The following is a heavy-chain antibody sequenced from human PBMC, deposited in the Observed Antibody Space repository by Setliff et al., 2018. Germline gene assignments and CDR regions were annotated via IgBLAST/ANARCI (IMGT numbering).Heavy chain of an antibody. V-gene: IGHV4-34*10. CDR1: GESFSNNY. CDR2: SDHGGNT. Sequence: ETLSLTCSVYGESFSNNYWSWIRQSPGKGLEWIGESDHGGNTTIHPSLKSRLTMSVDTSKNHLYLNLTSVTAADTAVYYCARWSSTRFDPWGQGTLVTVSS. CDR3: ARWSSTRFDP. D-gene: IGHD6-6*01. J-gene: IGHJ5*02.